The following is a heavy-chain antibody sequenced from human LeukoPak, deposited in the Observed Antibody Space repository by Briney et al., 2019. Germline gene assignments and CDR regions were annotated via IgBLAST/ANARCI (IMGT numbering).Heavy chain of an antibody. CDR3: ARDYPPPTLYGGNGKYWFDP. Sequence: GGSLRLSCAASGFTFSSYSMNWVRQAPGKGLEWVSFISSSSSYIYYADSVKGRFTISRDNAKNSLYLQMNSLRAEDTAVYYCARDYPPPTLYGGNGKYWFDPWGQGILVTVSS. V-gene: IGHV3-21*01. D-gene: IGHD4-23*01. CDR2: ISSSSSYI. CDR1: GFTFSSYS. J-gene: IGHJ5*02.